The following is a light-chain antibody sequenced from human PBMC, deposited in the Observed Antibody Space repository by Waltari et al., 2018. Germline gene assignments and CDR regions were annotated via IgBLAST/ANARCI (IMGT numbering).Light chain of an antibody. V-gene: IGKV3-15*01. CDR1: QSVSSF. J-gene: IGKJ3*01. Sequence: EVVLTQSPATLSLSPGESATLSCRASQSVSSFLAWYQQKPGQAPRLLIYGASHRAAGVPPRFSGSGSGTEFTLTITSVQSDDFVIYFCQHYDNWPFTFGPGTKVDLK. CDR3: QHYDNWPFT. CDR2: GAS.